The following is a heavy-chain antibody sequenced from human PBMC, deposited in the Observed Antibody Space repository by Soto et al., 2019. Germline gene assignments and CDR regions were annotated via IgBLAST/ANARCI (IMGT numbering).Heavy chain of an antibody. CDR2: ISYNSDSR. CDR1: GFLFNEYA. D-gene: IGHD3-10*01. CDR3: AKDIRGVSAAGFDA. J-gene: IGHJ4*02. V-gene: IGHV3-9*01. Sequence: EVQLVESGGGSVQPGMSLRLACSTSGFLFNEYAMHWVRQAPGKGLEWVAGISYNSDSRDYGESVRGRFTIFRDNTKNSVYLQMNRLRFEDTVFYYCAKDIRGVSAAGFDAWGQGTLVTVSS.